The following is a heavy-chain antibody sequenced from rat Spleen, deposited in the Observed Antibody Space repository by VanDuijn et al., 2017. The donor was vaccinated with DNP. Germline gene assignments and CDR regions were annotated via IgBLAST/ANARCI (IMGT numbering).Heavy chain of an antibody. CDR2: INKDSNTI. D-gene: IGHD1-9*01. J-gene: IGHJ4*01. CDR1: GFSFNDYW. CDR3: ARATTGIPMDA. V-gene: IGHV4-2*01. Sequence: EVKLVESGGGLVQPGRSLKLSCAASGFSFNDYWMGWVRQAPGKGLEWIGQINKDSNTINYTPSLEDKFTISRDNAQNTLYLQMSKLGSEDTAIYYCARATTGIPMDAWGQGASVTVSS.